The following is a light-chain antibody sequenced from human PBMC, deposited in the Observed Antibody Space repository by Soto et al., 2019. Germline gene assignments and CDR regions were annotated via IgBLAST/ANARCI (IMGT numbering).Light chain of an antibody. CDR2: GAS. Sequence: EIVLTQSPGTVSLSPGERATLSCRASQSVSSDLAWYHQKPGQAPRLLIYGASNRATGIPDRFSGSGSGTDFTLTISRLEPEDFAVYYCQQYGSSGTFGQGTKVDIK. CDR3: QQYGSSGT. V-gene: IGKV3-20*01. J-gene: IGKJ1*01. CDR1: QSVSSD.